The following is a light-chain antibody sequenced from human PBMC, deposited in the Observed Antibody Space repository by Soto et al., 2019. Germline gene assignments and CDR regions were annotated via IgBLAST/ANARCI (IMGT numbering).Light chain of an antibody. CDR2: DAS. Sequence: DIQMTQSPSTLSASIGDRVTITCRASQSMNDWLAWYQQKPGKAPKVLIYDASSLQSGVPSRFSGSRSGTEVTLTIDSLQPDDVATYYCLRYNAFSQTFGQGTKVEI. V-gene: IGKV1-5*01. CDR3: LRYNAFSQT. CDR1: QSMNDW. J-gene: IGKJ1*01.